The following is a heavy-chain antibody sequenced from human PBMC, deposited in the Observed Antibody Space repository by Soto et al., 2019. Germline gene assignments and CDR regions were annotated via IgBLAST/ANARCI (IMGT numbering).Heavy chain of an antibody. V-gene: IGHV3-23*01. CDR1: GFTFSSYA. CDR3: AKESRDSSGWYGDY. D-gene: IGHD6-19*01. J-gene: IGHJ4*02. CDR2: ISGSGGST. Sequence: EVQLLESGGGLVQPGGSLRLSCAASGFTFSSYAMSWVRQAPGKGLEWASGISGSGGSTYYADSVKGRVTISRDNSKNTLYLQMNSLRAEDTAVYYCAKESRDSSGWYGDYWGQGTLVTVSS.